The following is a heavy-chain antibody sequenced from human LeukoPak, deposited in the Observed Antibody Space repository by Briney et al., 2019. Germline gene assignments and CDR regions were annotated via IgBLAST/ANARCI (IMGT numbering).Heavy chain of an antibody. CDR1: GFTFSSCG. Sequence: PGRSLRLSCAASGFTFSSCGFHWVRQAPGKGLEWVAVIWYDGTHKYYADSVKGRLTISRDNSKNTVYLQMNSLRAEDTAVYYCVKDRGDGYRGFDDWGQGTLVTVSS. J-gene: IGHJ4*02. CDR3: VKDRGDGYRGFDD. V-gene: IGHV3-33*06. D-gene: IGHD5-24*01. CDR2: IWYDGTHK.